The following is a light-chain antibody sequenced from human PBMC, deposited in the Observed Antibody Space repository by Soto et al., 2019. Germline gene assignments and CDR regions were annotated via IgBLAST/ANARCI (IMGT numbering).Light chain of an antibody. CDR3: QRCDTYWA. J-gene: IGKJ1*01. Sequence: QMTQSPSTLSASVGDRVTITCRASHNLDRWLAWYQQKPGMAPKLLISDASTLESGVPSRFSGSGSGTEFTLTISNLQPDDYATYSCQRCDTYWAFGQGTKVEIK. CDR2: DAS. V-gene: IGKV1-5*01. CDR1: HNLDRW.